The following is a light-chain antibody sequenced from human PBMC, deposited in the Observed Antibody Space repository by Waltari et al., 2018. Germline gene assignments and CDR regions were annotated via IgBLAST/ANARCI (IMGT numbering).Light chain of an antibody. CDR2: GAF. J-gene: IGKJ1*01. Sequence: QMTQSQSSLSASVGDRVTITCRASQGIDNFVAWYQQKPGKAPRLLIYGAFTLQSGAPSRFSGSMSGTDFTLTISDLQPDDVATYYCQRYDSVPRTFGQGTKVEI. CDR3: QRYDSVPRT. V-gene: IGKV1-27*01. CDR1: QGIDNF.